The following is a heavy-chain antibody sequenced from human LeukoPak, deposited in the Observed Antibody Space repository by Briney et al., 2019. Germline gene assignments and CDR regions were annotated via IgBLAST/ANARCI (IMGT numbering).Heavy chain of an antibody. CDR2: INPNGGST. V-gene: IGHV1-46*01. CDR1: GYXFTNYF. J-gene: IGHJ5*02. Sequence: ASVKVSCKESGYXFTNYFMHWVRQAPGQGREWMGMINPNGGSTGYAQKSLGRVTMTRDTSTSTVYMELSSLRSEDTAVYYCARSYGDYESWGQGTLVTVSS. D-gene: IGHD4-17*01. CDR3: ARSYGDYES.